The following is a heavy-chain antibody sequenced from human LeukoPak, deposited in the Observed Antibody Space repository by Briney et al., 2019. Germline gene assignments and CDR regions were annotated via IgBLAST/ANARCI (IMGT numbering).Heavy chain of an antibody. V-gene: IGHV1-69*05. CDR3: ARDADVRESSGWYDAFDI. J-gene: IGHJ3*02. CDR2: IIPIFGTA. D-gene: IGHD6-19*01. Sequence: ASVKVSCKASGGTFSSYAISWVRQAPGQGLEWMGGIIPIFGTANYAQKFQGRVTITTDESTSTAYMELSSLRSEDTAVYYCARDADVRESSGWYDAFDIWGQGTMVTVSS. CDR1: GGTFSSYA.